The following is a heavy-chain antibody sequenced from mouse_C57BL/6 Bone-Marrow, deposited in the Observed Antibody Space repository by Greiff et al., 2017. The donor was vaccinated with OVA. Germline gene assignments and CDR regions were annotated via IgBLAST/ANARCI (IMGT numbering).Heavy chain of an antibody. CDR1: GYSITSGYY. V-gene: IGHV3-6*01. D-gene: IGHD2-3*01. Sequence: EESGPGLVKPSQSLSLTCSVTGYSITSGYYWNWIRQFPGNKLEWMGYISYDGSNNYNPSLKNRISITRDTSKNQFFLKLNSVTTEDTATYYCASRGWLLPYYFDYWGQGTTLTVSS. CDR3: ASRGWLLPYYFDY. J-gene: IGHJ2*01. CDR2: ISYDGSN.